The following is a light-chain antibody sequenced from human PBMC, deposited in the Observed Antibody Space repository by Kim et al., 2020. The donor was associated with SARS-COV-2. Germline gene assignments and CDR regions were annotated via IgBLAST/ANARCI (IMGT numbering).Light chain of an antibody. CDR2: DNT. CDR1: SSNIGAGFD. CDR3: QSYDNSLSGYV. Sequence: QSVLTQPPSVSGAPGQRVTISCTGSSSNIGAGFDVHWYRQFPGTAPKLLIYDNTNRPSGVPDRFSGSKSGTSASVVITGLQAEDEADYYCQSYDNSLSGYVFGTGTKVTVL. J-gene: IGLJ1*01. V-gene: IGLV1-40*01.